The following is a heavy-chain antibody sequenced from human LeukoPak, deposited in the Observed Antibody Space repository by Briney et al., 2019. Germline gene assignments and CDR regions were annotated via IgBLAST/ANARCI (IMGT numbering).Heavy chain of an antibody. CDR1: GGTFSNYA. CDR2: IIPIFGTA. V-gene: IGHV1-69*01. J-gene: IGHJ4*02. CDR3: ARRGQTSRTFDY. Sequence: GASVKVSCKASGGTFSNYAISWVRQAPGQGLEWMGGIIPIFGTANYTQNFQGRVTITADESTSTAYMELSSLRSEDTAVYYCARRGQTSRTFDYWGQGTLVTVSS. D-gene: IGHD1-1*01.